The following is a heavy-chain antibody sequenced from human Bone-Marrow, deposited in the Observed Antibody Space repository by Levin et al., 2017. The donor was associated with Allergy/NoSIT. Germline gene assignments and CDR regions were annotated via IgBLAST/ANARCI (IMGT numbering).Heavy chain of an antibody. V-gene: IGHV3-30*04. J-gene: IGHJ3*02. Sequence: GGSLRLSCAASGFTFSSYAMHWVRQAPGKGLEWVAVISYDGSNKYYADSVKGRFTISRDNSKNTLYLQMNSLRAEDTAVYYCARRGVGALPVGDAFDIWGQGTMVTVSS. CDR3: ARRGVGALPVGDAFDI. CDR2: ISYDGSNK. CDR1: GFTFSSYA. D-gene: IGHD1-26*01.